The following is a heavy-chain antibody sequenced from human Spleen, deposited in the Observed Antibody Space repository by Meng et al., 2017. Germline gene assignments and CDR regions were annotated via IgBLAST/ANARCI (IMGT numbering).Heavy chain of an antibody. Sequence: SESLSLTCTVSGGSISSHYWSWIRQPPGKGLEWVGSINYSGSTYYNPSLESRVTISVDTAKNQLSLKLTSVTAADTAVYYCERDKTTVATFVSYYYGLDVWGQGTTVTVSS. D-gene: IGHD4-17*01. CDR1: GGSISSHY. J-gene: IGHJ6*02. CDR2: INYSGST. V-gene: IGHV4-59*11. CDR3: ERDKTTVATFVSYYYGLDV.